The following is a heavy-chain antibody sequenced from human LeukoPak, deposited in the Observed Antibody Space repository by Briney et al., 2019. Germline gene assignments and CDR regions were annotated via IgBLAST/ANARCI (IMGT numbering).Heavy chain of an antibody. CDR1: GFTFSSYG. D-gene: IGHD1-7*01. V-gene: IGHV3-30*02. Sequence: PGGSLRLSCAASGFTFSSYGMHWVRQAPGKGLEWVAFIRYDGSNKYYADSAKGRFTISRDNSKNTLYLQMNSLRAEDTAVYYCAKDRSELRAHDAFDIWGQGTMVTVSS. CDR2: IRYDGSNK. CDR3: AKDRSELRAHDAFDI. J-gene: IGHJ3*02.